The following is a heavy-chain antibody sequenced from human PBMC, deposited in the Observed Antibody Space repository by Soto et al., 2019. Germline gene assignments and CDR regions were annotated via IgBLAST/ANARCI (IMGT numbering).Heavy chain of an antibody. D-gene: IGHD1-26*01. CDR3: ARGREVGATNYVRYYDY. CDR1: GGSFSGYY. Sequence: SETLSLTCAVYGGSFSGYYWSWIRQPPGKGLEWIGEINHSGSTNYNPSLKSRVTISVDTSKNQFSLKLSSVTAADTAVYYCARGREVGATNYVRYYDYWGQGTLVTVSS. J-gene: IGHJ4*02. CDR2: INHSGST. V-gene: IGHV4-34*01.